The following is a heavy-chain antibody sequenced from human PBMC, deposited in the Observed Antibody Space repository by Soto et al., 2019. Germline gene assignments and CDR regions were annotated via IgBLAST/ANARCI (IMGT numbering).Heavy chain of an antibody. V-gene: IGHV1-69*01. CDR1: GGTFSSYA. J-gene: IGHJ6*02. CDR3: ARANFVGVVPAAIPVYYYYYGMDV. Sequence: VSCKASGGTFSSYAISWVRQAPGQGLEWMGGIIPIFGTANYAQKFQGRVTITADESTSTAYMELSSLRSEDTAVYYCARANFVGVVPAAIPVYYYYYGMDVWGQGTTVTVSS. CDR2: IIPIFGTA. D-gene: IGHD2-2*02.